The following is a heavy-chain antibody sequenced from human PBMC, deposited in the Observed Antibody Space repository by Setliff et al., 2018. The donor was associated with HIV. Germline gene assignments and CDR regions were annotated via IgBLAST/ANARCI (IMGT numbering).Heavy chain of an antibody. Sequence: GGSLRLSCAASGFTFGSYSMNWVRQAPGKGLEWISYITKRADETHYADSVEGRFSISRDTAKNSLYLQMNSLRPEDTALYYCVRDLLWAFDMWGPGTMVTVSS. V-gene: IGHV3-21*05. CDR2: ITKRADET. CDR1: GFTFGSYS. CDR3: VRDLLWAFDM. J-gene: IGHJ3*02. D-gene: IGHD3-10*01.